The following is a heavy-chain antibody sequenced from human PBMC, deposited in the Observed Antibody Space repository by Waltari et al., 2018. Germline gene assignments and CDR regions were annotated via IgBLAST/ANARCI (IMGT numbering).Heavy chain of an antibody. CDR2: IYYSGST. V-gene: IGHV4-39*01. CDR3: ATKRESSASGFDY. CDR1: GGSISSSSYY. J-gene: IGHJ4*02. D-gene: IGHD6-19*01. Sequence: QLQLQESGPGLVKPSEPLSFPCTVPGGSISSSSYYWGWIRQPPGKGLEWFGSIYYSGSTYYNPSLKSRVTISVDTSKNQFSLKLSSVTAADTAVYYCATKRESSASGFDYWGQGTLVTVSS.